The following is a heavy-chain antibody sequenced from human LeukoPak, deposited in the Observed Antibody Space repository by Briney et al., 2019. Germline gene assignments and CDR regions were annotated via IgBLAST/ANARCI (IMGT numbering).Heavy chain of an antibody. CDR2: INPNSGGT. CDR1: GYTFTGYY. CDR3: ARVVTGVSGAFDI. V-gene: IGHV1-2*02. J-gene: IGHJ3*02. Sequence: ASVKVSCKASGYTFTGYYMHWVRQAPRQGLEWMGWINPNSGGTNYAQKFQGRVTMTRDTSISTAYMELSRLRSDDTAVYYCARVVTGVSGAFDIWGQGTMVTVSS. D-gene: IGHD1-20*01.